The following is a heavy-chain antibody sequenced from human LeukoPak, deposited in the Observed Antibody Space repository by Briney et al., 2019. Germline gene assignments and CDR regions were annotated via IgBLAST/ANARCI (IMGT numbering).Heavy chain of an antibody. J-gene: IGHJ4*02. V-gene: IGHV3-23*01. CDR1: GFTFSSYA. CDR3: AKTRPLDSSSWSHGDY. CDR2: ISGSGDST. Sequence: GGSLRLSCAASGFTFSSYAMSWVRQAPGKGLEWVSAISGSGDSTYYGDSMKGRFTISRDNSKNTLYLQMNSLRAEDTAVYYCAKTRPLDSSSWSHGDYWGQGTLVTVSS. D-gene: IGHD6-13*01.